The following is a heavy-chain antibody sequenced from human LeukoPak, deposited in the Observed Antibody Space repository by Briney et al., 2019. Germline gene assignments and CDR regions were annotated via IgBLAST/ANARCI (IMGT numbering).Heavy chain of an antibody. CDR2: IIPMFGIA. CDR1: AGTFSRYA. V-gene: IGHV1-69*04. J-gene: IGHJ5*02. D-gene: IGHD4-17*01. CDR3: PRARITVATSPDWFAP. Sequence: GASVTVSCMASAGTFSRYAISWVRQAPGQGLEWMGRIIPMFGIANYAQKFQGRVTITAHTSTSTAYMELDSLRSEDTAVYYCPRARITVATSPDWFAPWGQGNLVTVSP.